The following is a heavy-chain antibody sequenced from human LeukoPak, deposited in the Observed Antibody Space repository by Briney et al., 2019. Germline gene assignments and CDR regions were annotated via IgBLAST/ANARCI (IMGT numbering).Heavy chain of an antibody. CDR3: AREVGKRDFDY. CDR1: GFTFSSYA. V-gene: IGHV3-30-3*01. CDR2: ISYDGSNK. Sequence: GGSLRLSCAASGFTFSSYAMHWVRQAPGKGLEWVAVISYDGSNKYYADSVKGRFTISRDNSKNTLYLQMNSLRAEDTAVYYCAREVGKRDFDYWGQGTLVTVSS. J-gene: IGHJ4*02. D-gene: IGHD1-26*01.